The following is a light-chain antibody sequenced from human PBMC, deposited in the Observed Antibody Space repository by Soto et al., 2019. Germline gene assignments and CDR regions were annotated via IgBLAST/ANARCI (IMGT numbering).Light chain of an antibody. CDR2: RTS. J-gene: IGKJ1*01. CDR1: QSISSN. CDR3: QHYGSSSWT. Sequence: IVMTQSPATLSVSPWERATLSCRASQSISSNLAWYQQKPGQAPRLLMFRTSSRATGFPARFSGSGSGTEFTLSISRLEPEDFAVYFCQHYGSSSWTFGRGTKVDIK. V-gene: IGKV3-15*01.